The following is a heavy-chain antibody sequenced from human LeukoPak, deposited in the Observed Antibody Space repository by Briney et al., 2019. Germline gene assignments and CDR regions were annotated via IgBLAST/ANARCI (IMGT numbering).Heavy chain of an antibody. J-gene: IGHJ4*02. CDR3: AKDRGYSHGFDY. Sequence: PGGSLRLSCAASGFTFSNYAMHWVRQAPGKGLDWVALMSYDGNNKHYADSVKGRFTISRDNSKNTLYLQMNNLRAEDTAVYNCAKDRGYSHGFDYWGQGTLVTVSS. V-gene: IGHV3-30-3*01. CDR1: GFTFSNYA. D-gene: IGHD5-18*01. CDR2: MSYDGNNK.